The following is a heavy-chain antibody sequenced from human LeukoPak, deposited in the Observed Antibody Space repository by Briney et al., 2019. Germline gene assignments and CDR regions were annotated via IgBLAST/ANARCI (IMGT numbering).Heavy chain of an antibody. V-gene: IGHV3-30*02. CDR2: IRYDGSNK. D-gene: IGHD5-18*01. J-gene: IGHJ4*02. CDR1: GFTFSSYG. CDR3: AKAAGYSYGHIDY. Sequence: GGSLRLSCAASGFTFSSYGMHWVRQAPGKGLEWVAFIRYDGSNKYYADSVKGRFTISRDNSKNTLYLQMNSLRAEDMALYYCAKAAGYSYGHIDYWGQGTLVTVSS.